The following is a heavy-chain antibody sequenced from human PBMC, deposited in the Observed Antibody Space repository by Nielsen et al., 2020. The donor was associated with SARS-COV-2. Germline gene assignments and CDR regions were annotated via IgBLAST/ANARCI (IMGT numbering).Heavy chain of an antibody. CDR2: IDPSDSYT. V-gene: IGHV5-10-1*01. J-gene: IGHJ6*02. CDR3: ARLPVRGYTYGSYNYYGMDV. Sequence: KVSCKASGYIFTSYAISWVRQMPGKGLEWMGRIDPSDSYTNYSPSFQGHVTISADKSISTAYLQWSSLKASDTAMYYCARLPVRGYTYGSYNYYGMDVWGQGTTVTVSS. D-gene: IGHD5-18*01. CDR1: GYIFTSYA.